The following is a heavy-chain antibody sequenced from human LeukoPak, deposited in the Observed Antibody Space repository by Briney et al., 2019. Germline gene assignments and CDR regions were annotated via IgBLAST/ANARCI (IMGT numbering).Heavy chain of an antibody. CDR3: ARLELLLTIDY. J-gene: IGHJ4*02. CDR1: GFTFSIYG. D-gene: IGHD1-7*01. V-gene: IGHV3-30*02. CDR2: ILYDGSNK. Sequence: PGGSLRLSCAASGFTFSIYGMHWVRQAPGKGLEWVAFILYDGSNKYFADSVKGRFTISRDNSKSMLYLQMNSLRAEDTAVYYCARLELLLTIDYWGQGTLVTVSS.